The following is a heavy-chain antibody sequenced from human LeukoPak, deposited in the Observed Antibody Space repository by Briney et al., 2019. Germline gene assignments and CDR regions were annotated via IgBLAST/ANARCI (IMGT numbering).Heavy chain of an antibody. CDR3: ARDRLAARPRASRNWFDP. Sequence: ASVKVSCKASGYTFTSYDINWVRQATGQGLEWMGWMNPNSGNTGYAQKFQGRVTMTRNTSISTAYMELSSLRSDDTAVYYCARDRLAARPRASRNWFDPWGQGTLVTVSS. D-gene: IGHD6-6*01. J-gene: IGHJ5*02. CDR1: GYTFTSYD. V-gene: IGHV1-8*01. CDR2: MNPNSGNT.